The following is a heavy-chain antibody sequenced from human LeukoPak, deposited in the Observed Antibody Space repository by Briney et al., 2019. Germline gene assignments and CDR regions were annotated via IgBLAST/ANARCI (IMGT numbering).Heavy chain of an antibody. CDR3: AKDGSPMITFGGVFDP. Sequence: GGSLRLSCAASEFTFDNYAMSWVRQAPGKGLEWVSVISGSGYYSYYADSVKGRFTVSRDNSKTTLYLQMNSLRAEDTALYYCAKDGSPMITFGGVFDPWGQGTLVTVSS. CDR2: ISGSGYYS. V-gene: IGHV3-23*01. CDR1: EFTFDNYA. J-gene: IGHJ5*02. D-gene: IGHD3-16*01.